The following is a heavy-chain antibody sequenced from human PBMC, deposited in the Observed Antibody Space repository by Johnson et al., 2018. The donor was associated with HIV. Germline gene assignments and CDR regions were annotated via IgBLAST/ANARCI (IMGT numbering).Heavy chain of an antibody. CDR2: ISGSGGST. CDR1: GFAFSSYA. J-gene: IGHJ3*02. V-gene: IGHV3-23*01. CDR3: AKGRYSSSWYLAGAFDI. D-gene: IGHD6-13*01. Sequence: VLLLESGGGLVQPGGSLRLSCAASGFAFSSYAMTWVRQAPGKGLEWVSSISGSGGSTYYADSVKGQFTISRDSSTNTLYLQMRGLRAEDTAIYYCAKGRYSSSWYLAGAFDIWGQGTMVTVSS.